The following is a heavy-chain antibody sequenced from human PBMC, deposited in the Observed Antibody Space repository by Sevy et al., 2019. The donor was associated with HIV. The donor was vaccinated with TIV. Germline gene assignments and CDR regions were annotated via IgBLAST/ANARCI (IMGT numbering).Heavy chain of an antibody. CDR2: INSDGGSI. Sequence: GGYLRLSCAASGFTFSSHRMHWVRQAPGKGLVWVSRINSDGGSITYADSVKGRFIISRDISKKTVSLQMVSLRVEDTAVYFCARRARGVPISWGQGTLVTVSS. V-gene: IGHV3-74*03. J-gene: IGHJ1*01. CDR1: GFTFSSHR. CDR3: ARRARGVPIS. D-gene: IGHD3-3*01.